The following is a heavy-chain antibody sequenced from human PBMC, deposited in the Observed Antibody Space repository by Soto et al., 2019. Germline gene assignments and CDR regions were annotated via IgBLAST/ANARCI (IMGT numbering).Heavy chain of an antibody. CDR1: GFTFSSYG. Sequence: GGSLRLSCAASGFTFSSYGMHRVRQAPGKGLEWVAVISYDGSNKYYADSVKGRFTISRDNSKNTLYLQMNSLRAEDTAVYYCAKDNGTLDYWGQGTLVTVSS. V-gene: IGHV3-30*18. J-gene: IGHJ4*02. CDR2: ISYDGSNK. CDR3: AKDNGTLDY.